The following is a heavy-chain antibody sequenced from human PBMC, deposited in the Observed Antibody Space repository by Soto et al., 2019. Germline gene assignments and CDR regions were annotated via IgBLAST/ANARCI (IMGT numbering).Heavy chain of an antibody. D-gene: IGHD3-16*01. J-gene: IGHJ4*02. CDR2: VYWDDDK. Sequence: QITLNESGPALVKPTQTLTLTCTFSGFSLNTRDVGVGWIRQPPGKALEWLGVVYWDDDKTYSPSLKSRLTITKDTPKNQVVLRMTKTDPVDHATYYCAHCRGGVASFWGQGTLVTVSS. CDR1: GFSLNTRDVG. CDR3: AHCRGGVASF. V-gene: IGHV2-5*02.